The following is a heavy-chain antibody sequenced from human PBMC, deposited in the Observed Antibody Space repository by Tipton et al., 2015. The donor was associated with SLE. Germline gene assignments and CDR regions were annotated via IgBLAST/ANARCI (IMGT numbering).Heavy chain of an antibody. CDR3: AKGGSVYDFYFDY. CDR1: GFTFDHYG. Sequence: SLRLSCAASGFTFDHYGLHWVRQVPGKGLDWVAVISYDGTNKYYGDSVKGRFTISRDNSKNTLYLQMNSLRAEDTAVYYCAKGGSVYDFYFDYWGQGTLVTVSS. J-gene: IGHJ4*02. D-gene: IGHD5/OR15-5a*01. V-gene: IGHV3-30*18. CDR2: ISYDGTNK.